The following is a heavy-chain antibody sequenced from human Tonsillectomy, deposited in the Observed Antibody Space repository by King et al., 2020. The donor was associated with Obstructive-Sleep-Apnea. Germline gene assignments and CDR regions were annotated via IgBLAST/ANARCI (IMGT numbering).Heavy chain of an antibody. CDR1: GFTFGSYW. Sequence: VQLVESGGGLVQPGGSLRLSCAASGFTFGSYWMTWVRQAPGGGLEWVANIKQDESQKNYVDLVKGRFTISRYNAKNSLYLQMNSLRADDTAVYYCASDRSYDTTGYYYDVFDMWGQGTMVTVSS. CDR2: IKQDESQK. D-gene: IGHD3-22*01. V-gene: IGHV3-7*03. CDR3: ASDRSYDTTGYYYDVFDM. J-gene: IGHJ3*02.